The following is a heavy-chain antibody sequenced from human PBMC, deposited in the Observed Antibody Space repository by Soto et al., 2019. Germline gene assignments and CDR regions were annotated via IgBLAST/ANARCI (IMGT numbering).Heavy chain of an antibody. CDR2: IYYSGST. CDR1: GGSISSYY. Sequence: SETLSLTCTVSGGSISSYYWSWIRQPPGKGLEWIGYIYYSGSTNYNPSLKSRATISVDTSKNQFSLKLSSVTAADTAVYYCARRRIISDWFDPWGQGTLVTVSS. J-gene: IGHJ5*02. D-gene: IGHD3-10*01. V-gene: IGHV4-59*08. CDR3: ARRRIISDWFDP.